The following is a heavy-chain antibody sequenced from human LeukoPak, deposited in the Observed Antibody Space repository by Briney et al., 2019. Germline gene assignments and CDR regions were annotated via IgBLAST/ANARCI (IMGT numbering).Heavy chain of an antibody. J-gene: IGHJ5*02. CDR3: ARDKGIAAARYFDP. V-gene: IGHV4-34*01. Sequence: SETLSLTCAVYGGSFSGYYWSWIRQPPGKGLEWIGEINHSGSTNYNPSLKSRVTISVDTSKNQFSLKLSSVTAADTAVYYCARDKGIAAARYFDPWGQGTLVTVSS. CDR2: INHSGST. CDR1: GGSFSGYY. D-gene: IGHD6-13*01.